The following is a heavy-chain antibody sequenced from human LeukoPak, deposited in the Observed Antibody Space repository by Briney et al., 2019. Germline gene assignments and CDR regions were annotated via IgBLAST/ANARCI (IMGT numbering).Heavy chain of an antibody. Sequence: GASVKVSCTASGYTFTSYYMHWVRQAPGQGLEWMGIINPSGGSTSYAQKFQGRVTMTRDTSISTAYMELSRLRSDDTAVYYCAKNYGSGGSRLYNWFDPWGQGTLVTVSS. J-gene: IGHJ5*02. D-gene: IGHD2-15*01. V-gene: IGHV1-46*01. CDR2: INPSGGST. CDR3: AKNYGSGGSRLYNWFDP. CDR1: GYTFTSYY.